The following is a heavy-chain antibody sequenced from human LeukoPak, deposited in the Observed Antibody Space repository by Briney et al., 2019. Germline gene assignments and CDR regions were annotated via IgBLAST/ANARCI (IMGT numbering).Heavy chain of an antibody. J-gene: IGHJ4*02. CDR1: GFTYSSYA. CDR2: ISESGGST. CDR3: AKDYSSGWYPTSGFDY. D-gene: IGHD6-19*01. V-gene: IGHV3-23*01. Sequence: GGSLRLSCAASGFTYSSYAMTWVRQAPGKGLEWVSAISESGGSTYYADSVKGRFTISRDNSKNTLYLQMNSLRAEDTAVYYCAKDYSSGWYPTSGFDYWGQGTLVTFSS.